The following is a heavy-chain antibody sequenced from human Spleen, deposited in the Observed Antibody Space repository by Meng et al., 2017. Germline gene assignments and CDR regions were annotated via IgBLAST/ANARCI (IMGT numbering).Heavy chain of an antibody. J-gene: IGHJ4*02. D-gene: IGHD4/OR15-4a*01. CDR3: ARSADYNDADFDS. CDR1: GYTFTGYY. CDR2: INPNSGGT. Sequence: ASVKVSCKASGYTFTGYYMHWVRQAPGQGLEWMGRINPNSGGTNYAQKFQGRVTMTRDTSISTAYMELSRLRSDDTAVYYCARSADYNDADFDSWGQGTLVTVSS. V-gene: IGHV1-2*06.